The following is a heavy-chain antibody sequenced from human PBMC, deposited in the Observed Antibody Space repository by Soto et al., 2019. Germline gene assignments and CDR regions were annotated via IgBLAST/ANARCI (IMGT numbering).Heavy chain of an antibody. CDR3: ARGLYYGSGTNDYGMDV. CDR2: MNPNSGNT. V-gene: IGHV1-8*01. D-gene: IGHD3-10*01. CDR1: GYTFTSYD. Sequence: QVQLVQSGAEVKKPGASVKVSCKASGYTFTSYDINWVRQATGQGLEWMGWMNPNSGNTGYAQKFQGRVTMTRNTSISTAYMELSGLRSEDTAVYYCARGLYYGSGTNDYGMDVWGQGTTVTVSS. J-gene: IGHJ6*02.